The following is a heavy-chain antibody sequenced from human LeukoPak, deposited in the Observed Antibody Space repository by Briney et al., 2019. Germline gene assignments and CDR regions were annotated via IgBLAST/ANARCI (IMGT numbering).Heavy chain of an antibody. Sequence: SETLSLTCTVSGGSISSSPYYWGWIRQPPGKGLEWIGNIYYSGSTYYNPSLKTRVTISVDTSKNQFSLKLTSVTAADTAVYYCARRGAHYDGSGTYYNEVFDIWGQGTMVTLSS. CDR1: GGSISSSPYY. CDR2: IYYSGST. D-gene: IGHD3-10*01. V-gene: IGHV4-39*01. CDR3: ARRGAHYDGSGTYYNEVFDI. J-gene: IGHJ3*02.